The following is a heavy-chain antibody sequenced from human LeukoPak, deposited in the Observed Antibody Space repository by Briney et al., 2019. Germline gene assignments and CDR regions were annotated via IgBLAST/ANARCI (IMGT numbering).Heavy chain of an antibody. V-gene: IGHV3-48*04. CDR2: ISSSHTV. Sequence: GGSLRLSCVASGFTFSIYSMNWVRQAPGKGLEWVSYISSSHTVYHADSVKGRFTISRDNAKNSLYLQMNSLRGEDTAVYYCARVGSGKDILTGYDYWGQGTLVTVSS. D-gene: IGHD3-9*01. CDR1: GFTFSIYS. J-gene: IGHJ4*02. CDR3: ARVGSGKDILTGYDY.